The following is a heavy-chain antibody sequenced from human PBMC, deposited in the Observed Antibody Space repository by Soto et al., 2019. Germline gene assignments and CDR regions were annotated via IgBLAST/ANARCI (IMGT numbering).Heavy chain of an antibody. CDR1: GFTFSSYA. CDR2: ISGSASTT. Sequence: GGSLRLSCAASGFTFSSYAMNWVRQAPGKGLEWVSSISGSASTTYYADSVKGRFTISRDNSKNTLYLQMNSLRAEDTAVYYCARGYGDSHNWVDPWGQGTLVTVSS. D-gene: IGHD4-17*01. J-gene: IGHJ5*02. V-gene: IGHV3-23*01. CDR3: ARGYGDSHNWVDP.